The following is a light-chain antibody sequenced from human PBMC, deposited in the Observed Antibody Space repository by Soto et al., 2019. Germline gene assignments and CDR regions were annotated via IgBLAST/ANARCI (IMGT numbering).Light chain of an antibody. Sequence: EIVMTQSPATLSVSPGGRVTLSCRARQSVSSNLAWYQQKPGQAPRLLIYGASTRATGLPARFSGRGSGTEFTLTISSLQSEDFAVYYCQEYNSWPYTFGQGTKVDIK. CDR3: QEYNSWPYT. CDR1: QSVSSN. V-gene: IGKV3-15*01. CDR2: GAS. J-gene: IGKJ2*01.